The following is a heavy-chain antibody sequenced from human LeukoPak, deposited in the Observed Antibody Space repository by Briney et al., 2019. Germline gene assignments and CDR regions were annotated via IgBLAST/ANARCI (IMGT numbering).Heavy chain of an antibody. CDR3: ARDSITMVRGVIHDWFDL. Sequence: GRSLRLSCAASGFTFSSYAMHWVRQAPGKGLEWVAVISYDGSNKYYADSVKGRFTISRDNSQNTLYLHMNSLRAEDTAVYYCARDSITMVRGVIHDWFDLWGQGTLVTVSS. V-gene: IGHV3-30-3*01. CDR2: ISYDGSNK. D-gene: IGHD3-10*01. CDR1: GFTFSSYA. J-gene: IGHJ5*02.